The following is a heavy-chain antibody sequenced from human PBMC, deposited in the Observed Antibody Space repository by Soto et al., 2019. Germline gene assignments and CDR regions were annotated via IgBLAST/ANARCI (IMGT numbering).Heavy chain of an antibody. Sequence: QVQLVQSWAEVKKPGSSVHVSCKASGGTFSSYAINWVRQSPGQGLEWMGGIVRIFGTPDYAQRFQGRVTITADESTSTAYMERSSLRSEDTVVYYCAIQGSNEYYYYGMDVWGQGTTVTVSS. V-gene: IGHV1-69*12. CDR1: GGTFSSYA. CDR2: IVRIFGTP. CDR3: AIQGSNEYYYYGMDV. D-gene: IGHD3-10*01. J-gene: IGHJ6*02.